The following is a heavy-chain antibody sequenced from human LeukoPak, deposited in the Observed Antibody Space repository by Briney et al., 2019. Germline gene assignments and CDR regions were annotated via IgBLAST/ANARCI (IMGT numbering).Heavy chain of an antibody. D-gene: IGHD3-22*01. Sequence: PGGSLRLSCAASGFTFSDHYMDWVRQAPGKGLEWVGRSRNKANTYTTEYAASVKGRFIISRDDSKNSLYLQMNSLKTEDTAMYYCARGLYDSSAYYFDCWGQGPLVTVSS. CDR2: SRNKANTYTT. V-gene: IGHV3-72*01. CDR1: GFTFSDHY. CDR3: ARGLYDSSAYYFDC. J-gene: IGHJ4*02.